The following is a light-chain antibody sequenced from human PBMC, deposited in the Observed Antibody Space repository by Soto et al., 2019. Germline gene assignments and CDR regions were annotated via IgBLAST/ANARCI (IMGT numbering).Light chain of an antibody. CDR2: DAS. J-gene: IGKJ1*01. Sequence: EIVLTQSPGTLSLSPGERGTLSCRASQSVSSSYLAWYQQRPGQAPRLLTYDASSRATGIPDRFSGSGSGTDFTLTISRLEPEDFAVYYCQQFGSSRWTFGQGTKVEI. CDR3: QQFGSSRWT. CDR1: QSVSSSY. V-gene: IGKV3-20*01.